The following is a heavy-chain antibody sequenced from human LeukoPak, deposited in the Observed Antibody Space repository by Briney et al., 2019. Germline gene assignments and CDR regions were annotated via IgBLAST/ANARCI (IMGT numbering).Heavy chain of an antibody. D-gene: IGHD3-22*01. CDR1: GGTFSSYA. V-gene: IGHV1-69*13. J-gene: IGHJ5*02. Sequence: SVKVSCKASGGTFSSYAISWVRQAPGQGLEWMGGIIPIFGTANYAQKFQGRVTITADESTSTAYMELSSLRSEDTAVYYCASGPNYYDSSGYPRTWGQGTLVTVSS. CDR2: IIPIFGTA. CDR3: ASGPNYYDSSGYPRT.